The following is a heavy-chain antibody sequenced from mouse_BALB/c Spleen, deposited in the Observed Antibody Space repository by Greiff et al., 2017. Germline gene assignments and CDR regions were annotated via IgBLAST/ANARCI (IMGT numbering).Heavy chain of an antibody. Sequence: EVKLEESGGGLVKPGGSLKLSCAASGFTFSSYAMSWVRQTPEKRLEWVASISSGGSTYYQDSVKGRFTISRDNARNILYLQMSSLRSEDTAMYYCAREKGYYLFYFAYWGQGTLVTVSA. CDR2: ISSGGST. D-gene: IGHD2-3*01. CDR1: GFTFSSYA. J-gene: IGHJ3*01. CDR3: AREKGYYLFYFAY. V-gene: IGHV5-6-5*01.